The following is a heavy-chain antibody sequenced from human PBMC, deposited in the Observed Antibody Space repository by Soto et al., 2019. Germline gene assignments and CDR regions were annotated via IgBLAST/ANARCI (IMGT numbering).Heavy chain of an antibody. CDR3: ARDPPGDSRAFDI. CDR1: GFTFSSYS. J-gene: IGHJ3*02. CDR2: ISSSSSYI. Sequence: EVQLVESGGGLVKPGGSLRLSCAASGFTFSSYSMNWVRQAPGKGLEWVSSISSSSSYIYYADSVKGRFTISRDNAKNSLYLQMNSLRAEDTAVYYCARDPPGDSRAFDIWGQGTMVTVSS. D-gene: IGHD4-17*01. V-gene: IGHV3-21*01.